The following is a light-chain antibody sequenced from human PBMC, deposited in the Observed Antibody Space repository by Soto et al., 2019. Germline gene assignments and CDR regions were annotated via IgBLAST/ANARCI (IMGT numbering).Light chain of an antibody. CDR3: QQYNKWPPA. Sequence: EIVMTQSPATLSVSPGERATLSCRASQSVSSNLAWYQQKPGQAPRLLIYGASTRATGIPARFSGSGSGTEFTLTIRSLQSEDFAVYYCQQYNKWPPAFGQGTRLEIK. J-gene: IGKJ5*01. V-gene: IGKV3-15*01. CDR1: QSVSSN. CDR2: GAS.